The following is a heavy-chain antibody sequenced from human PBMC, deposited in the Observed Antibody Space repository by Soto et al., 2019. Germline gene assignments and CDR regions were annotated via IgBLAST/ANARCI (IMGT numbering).Heavy chain of an antibody. J-gene: IGHJ4*02. Sequence: ASVKVSCKASGYTFISYAIHWVRQASGQRLEWMGWINAGNGNTKYSQKFQGRVTITRDTSASTAYMELTSLRSEDTAVYYCARELQGLYYFDYWGQGTLVTVSS. V-gene: IGHV1-3*01. CDR3: ARELQGLYYFDY. CDR1: GYTFISYA. CDR2: INAGNGNT. D-gene: IGHD2-15*01.